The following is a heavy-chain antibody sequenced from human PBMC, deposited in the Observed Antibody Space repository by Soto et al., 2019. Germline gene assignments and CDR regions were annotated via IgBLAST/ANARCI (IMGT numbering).Heavy chain of an antibody. J-gene: IGHJ4*02. CDR2: IYYAGTT. CDR3: ARLGAYYQALDS. D-gene: IGHD3-22*01. CDR1: DGSISPNY. V-gene: IGHV4-59*08. Sequence: QVQLQESGPGLVKPSETLSLRCTVSDGSISPNYWTWIRQPPGKGLEWLGYIYYAGTTTYNHSLTSRVSISVDTSKNEVSLKLTSVTAADTAVYYRARLGAYYQALDSWGQGTLVTVSS.